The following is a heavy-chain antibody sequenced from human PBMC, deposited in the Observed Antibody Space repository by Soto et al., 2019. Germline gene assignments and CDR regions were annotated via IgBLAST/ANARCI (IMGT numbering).Heavy chain of an antibody. CDR3: ARGRTEYSSSGYVDY. Sequence: PSETLSLTCTVSGGSISSGGYYWSWIRQHPGKGLEWIGYIYYSGSTYYNPSLKSRVTISVDTSKNQFSLKLSSVTAADTAVYYCARGRTEYSSSGYVDYGGQETLVTVPS. J-gene: IGHJ4*02. D-gene: IGHD6-13*01. CDR2: IYYSGST. CDR1: GGSISSGGYY. V-gene: IGHV4-31*03.